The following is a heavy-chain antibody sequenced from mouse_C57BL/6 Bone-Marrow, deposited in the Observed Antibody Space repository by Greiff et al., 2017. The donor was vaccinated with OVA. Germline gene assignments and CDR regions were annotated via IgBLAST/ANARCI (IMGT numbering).Heavy chain of an antibody. Sequence: EVKLMESGGGLVKPGGSLKLSCAASGFTFSSYAMSWVRQTPEKRLEWVATISDGGSYTYYPDNVKGRFTISRDNAKNNLYLQMSHLKSEDTAMYYCARRIVTYDYWDWGTSLTVSS. CDR1: GFTFSSYA. CDR2: ISDGGSYT. V-gene: IGHV5-4*03. J-gene: IGHJ2*03. D-gene: IGHD2-5*01. CDR3: ARRIVTYDY.